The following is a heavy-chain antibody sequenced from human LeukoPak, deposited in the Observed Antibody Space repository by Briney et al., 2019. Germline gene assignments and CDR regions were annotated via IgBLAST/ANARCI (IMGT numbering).Heavy chain of an antibody. Sequence: SETLSLTCTVSGGSFSTYYWSWIRQPPGKGLEWIGYTYYSGSTNYNPSLKSRVTLSVDTSKNQFSLKLSSVTAADTAVYYCARDEGDGSYFDNWGQGTLVTVSS. CDR3: ARDEGDGSYFDN. D-gene: IGHD2-15*01. CDR2: TYYSGST. V-gene: IGHV4-59*01. CDR1: GGSFSTYY. J-gene: IGHJ4*02.